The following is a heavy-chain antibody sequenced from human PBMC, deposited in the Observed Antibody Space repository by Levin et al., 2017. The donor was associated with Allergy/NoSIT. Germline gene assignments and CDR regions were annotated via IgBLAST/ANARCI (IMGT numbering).Heavy chain of an antibody. CDR1: GFTFSSYA. J-gene: IGHJ4*02. CDR3: ARSSRGYGTFDY. V-gene: IGHV3-23*01. Sequence: GESLKISCAASGFTFSSYAMSWVRQAPGKGLEWVSAIYASADSIYYSDSVKGRFPISRDSSKNTLYLHMNSLRAEDTAVYYCARSSRGYGTFDYWGQGTLVTGSS. CDR2: IYASADSI. D-gene: IGHD3-10*01.